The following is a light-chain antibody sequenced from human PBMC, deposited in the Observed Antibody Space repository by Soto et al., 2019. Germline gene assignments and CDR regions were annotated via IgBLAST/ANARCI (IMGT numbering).Light chain of an antibody. CDR1: SGDIGDYNY. J-gene: IGLJ1*01. CDR3: CSYPRSGTLI. CDR2: DVS. Sequence: QSVLAQPASVSGSPGQSITISCVGTSGDIGDYNYVSWYQQHPGKVPKVIIYDVSNRPSGVSYRFSGTKSGNTASLTVSGFRVEDEAVYYCCSYPRSGTLIFGPGTKFTVL. V-gene: IGLV2-14*01.